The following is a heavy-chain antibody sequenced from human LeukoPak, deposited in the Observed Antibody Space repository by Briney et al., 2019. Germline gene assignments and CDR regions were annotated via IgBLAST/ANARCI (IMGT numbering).Heavy chain of an antibody. V-gene: IGHV4-59*01. D-gene: IGHD2-21*02. CDR3: ARVIKDCGGDCYAPHPPYYYYGMDV. J-gene: IGHJ6*02. CDR2: IYYSGST. CDR1: GGSISSYY. Sequence: TSETLSLTCTVSGGSISSYYWSWIRQPSGKGLEWIGYIYYSGSTNYNPSLKSRVTISVDTSKNQFSLKLSSVTAADTAVYYCARVIKDCGGDCYAPHPPYYYYGMDVWGQGTTVTVSS.